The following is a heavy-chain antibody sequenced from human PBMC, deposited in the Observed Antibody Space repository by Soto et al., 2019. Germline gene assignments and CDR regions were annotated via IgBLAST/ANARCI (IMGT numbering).Heavy chain of an antibody. Sequence: QVQLVQSGPEVKKPGASVKVSCKASGYTFTSYGISWVRQAPGQGLEWMGWISTYNGNPTYAQKLQGRVTMTTDTSTSTAYLELRSLRSDATAVFYCARAPLYSTSPKSAFDIWGQGTVVTVSS. CDR3: ARAPLYSTSPKSAFDI. CDR2: ISTYNGNP. V-gene: IGHV1-18*01. J-gene: IGHJ3*02. CDR1: GYTFTSYG. D-gene: IGHD6-6*01.